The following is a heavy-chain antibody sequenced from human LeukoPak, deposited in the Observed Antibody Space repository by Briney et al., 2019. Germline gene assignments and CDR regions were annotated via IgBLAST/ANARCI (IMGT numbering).Heavy chain of an antibody. CDR2: INHSGST. Sequence: TSETLSLTCAVYGGSFSGYYWSWIRQPPEKGLEWIGEINHSGSTNYNPSLKSRVTISVDTSKNQFSLKLSSVTAADTAVYYCASIPIFGVVMGDYWGQGTLVTVSS. D-gene: IGHD3-3*01. CDR3: ASIPIFGVVMGDY. CDR1: GGSFSGYY. V-gene: IGHV4-34*01. J-gene: IGHJ4*02.